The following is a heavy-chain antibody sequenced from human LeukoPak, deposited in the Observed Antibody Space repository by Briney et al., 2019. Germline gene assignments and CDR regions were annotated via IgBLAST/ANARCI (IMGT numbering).Heavy chain of an antibody. D-gene: IGHD3-22*01. J-gene: IGHJ6*02. V-gene: IGHV1-18*01. CDR3: ARYYYDSNYYYGMDV. Sequence: ASVKVSCKASDNAFTSYGVTWVRQAPGQGLEWMGWISAYNGNTNYAQKLQGRVTITADKSTSTAYMELSSLRSEDTAVYYCARYYYDSNYYYGMDVWGQGTTVTVSS. CDR2: ISAYNGNT. CDR1: DNAFTSYG.